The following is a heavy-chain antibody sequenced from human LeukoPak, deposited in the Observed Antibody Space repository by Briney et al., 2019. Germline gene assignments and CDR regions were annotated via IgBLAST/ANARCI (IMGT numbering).Heavy chain of an antibody. CDR1: GYTFTSYG. D-gene: IGHD6-13*01. Sequence: EASVKVSCKASGYTFTSYGISWVRQAPGQGLEWMGWINPNSGGTNYAQKFQGRVTMTRDTSISTAYMELSRLRSDDTAVYYCARDHSIAAAGRQNLFDYWGQGTLVTVSS. CDR2: INPNSGGT. V-gene: IGHV1-2*02. CDR3: ARDHSIAAAGRQNLFDY. J-gene: IGHJ4*02.